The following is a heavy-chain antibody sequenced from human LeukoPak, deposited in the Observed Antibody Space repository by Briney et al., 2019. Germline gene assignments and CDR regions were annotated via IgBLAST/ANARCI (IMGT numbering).Heavy chain of an antibody. Sequence: GESLKISCKGSGYSFTTNWVGWVRQMPGKGLEWVGIIYPGDSDTRYSPSFQGQVTISVDKSISTAYLQWSSLKASDTAMYYCARPPFIWGQGTMVTASS. J-gene: IGHJ3*02. CDR1: GYSFTTNW. CDR3: ARPPFI. CDR2: IYPGDSDT. V-gene: IGHV5-51*01.